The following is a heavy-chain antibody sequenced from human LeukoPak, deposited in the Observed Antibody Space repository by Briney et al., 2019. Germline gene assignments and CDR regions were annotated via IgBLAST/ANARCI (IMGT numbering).Heavy chain of an antibody. CDR1: RGTFSSYA. CDR3: ARDSPPLLSRGSSGLGYFDL. D-gene: IGHD6-6*01. J-gene: IGHJ2*01. CDR2: IIPIFGTA. V-gene: IGHV1-69*05. Sequence: GASVKVSCKASRGTFSSYAISWVRQAPGQGLERMGRIIPIFGTANYAQKFQGRVTITTDESTSTAYMELSSLRSEDTAVYYCARDSPPLLSRGSSGLGYFDLWGRGTLVTVSS.